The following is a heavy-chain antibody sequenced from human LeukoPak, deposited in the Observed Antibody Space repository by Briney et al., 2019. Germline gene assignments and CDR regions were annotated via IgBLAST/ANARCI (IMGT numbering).Heavy chain of an antibody. CDR2: ISSSGSYI. CDR3: ARTLGPLRRGFGFDI. D-gene: IGHD3-22*01. V-gene: IGHV3-21*01. Sequence: GGSLRLSCAASRFTFSSYSMNWVRQAPGKGLEWVSSISSSGSYIYYADSVKGRFTISRDNAKNSLYLEMSSLRAEDTAVFYCARTLGPLRRGFGFDIWGQGTMVTVSS. J-gene: IGHJ3*02. CDR1: RFTFSSYS.